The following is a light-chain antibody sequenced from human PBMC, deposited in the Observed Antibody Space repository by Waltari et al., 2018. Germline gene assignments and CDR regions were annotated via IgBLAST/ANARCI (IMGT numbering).Light chain of an antibody. CDR2: KSS. V-gene: IGKV1-5*03. CDR1: QSIESW. Sequence: DIQMTQSPSTLSASVGDRVTMTCRANQSIESWLAWYQQKQGQAPKVIIYKSSTLETGVPSRFSGTGFGTEFTLTISSLQPDDFATYYCQQYHTDFLAFGGGTNVEIK. J-gene: IGKJ4*01. CDR3: QQYHTDFLA.